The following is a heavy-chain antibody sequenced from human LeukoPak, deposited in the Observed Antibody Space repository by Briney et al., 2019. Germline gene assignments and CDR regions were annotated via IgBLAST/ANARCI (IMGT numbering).Heavy chain of an antibody. Sequence: SETLSLTCTVSGGSISSSSYYWGWIRQPPGKGLEWIGSIYYSGSTYYNPSLKGRVTISVDTFKNQFSLKLSSVTAADTAVYYGARQVHDSSDYSDYWGQGTLVTVSS. CDR3: ARQVHDSSDYSDY. V-gene: IGHV4-39*01. D-gene: IGHD3-22*01. J-gene: IGHJ4*02. CDR2: IYYSGST. CDR1: GGSISSSSYY.